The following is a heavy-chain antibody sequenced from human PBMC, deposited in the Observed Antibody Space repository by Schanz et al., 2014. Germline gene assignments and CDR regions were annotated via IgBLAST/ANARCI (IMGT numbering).Heavy chain of an antibody. J-gene: IGHJ4*02. CDR2: IIPILGIA. CDR3: ARGGYSSGWYDRDMAHVDY. CDR1: GGTFSSYT. Sequence: QVQLVQSEAEVKKPGSSVKVSCKASGGTFSSYTISWVRQAPGQGLEWMGRIIPILGIANYAQNFQGRVTITADKSTSTAYMELRSLRSDDTAVYDCARGGYSSGWYDRDMAHVDYWGQGTLVTVSS. V-gene: IGHV1-69*02. D-gene: IGHD6-19*01.